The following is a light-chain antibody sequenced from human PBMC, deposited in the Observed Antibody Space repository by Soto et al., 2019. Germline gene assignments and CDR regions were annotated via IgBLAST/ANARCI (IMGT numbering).Light chain of an antibody. CDR3: QQYESLPLT. CDR2: GGS. CDR1: QSVDSSY. J-gene: IGKJ5*01. Sequence: ELVLTQSPGTLSFYPGERATLSCRASQSVDSSYLAWYQQKAGQAPRLLIYGGSSRATGIPDRFSGSGSGTDFTLTISRLQTEEFATYYCQQYESLPLTVGQGTQVDIK. V-gene: IGKV3-20*01.